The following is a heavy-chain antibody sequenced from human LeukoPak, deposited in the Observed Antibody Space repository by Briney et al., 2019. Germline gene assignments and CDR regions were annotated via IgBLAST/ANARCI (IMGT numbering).Heavy chain of an antibody. V-gene: IGHV3-23*01. CDR3: AKGYSSGWSAFDY. CDR1: GFTFSSYA. CDR2: ISGSGGTT. D-gene: IGHD6-19*01. J-gene: IGHJ4*02. Sequence: GGSLRLSCAASGFTFSSYAMSWVRQAPGKGLEWVSAISGSGGTTYYADSVKGRFTFSRDNSKNTLYLQMNSLRAEDTAVYYCAKGYSSGWSAFDYWGQGTLVTVSS.